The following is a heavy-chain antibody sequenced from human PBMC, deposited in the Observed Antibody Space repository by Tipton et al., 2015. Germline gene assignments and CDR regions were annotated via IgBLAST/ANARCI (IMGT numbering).Heavy chain of an antibody. CDR2: FRNSRTYI. CDR3: ATGRTLYGMAYTMDV. Sequence: SLRLSCVASGFSITSYTIVWVRQAPGKGLEWVSSFRNSRTYIYDADSVKGRFTISRDESKSTLFLQMNSLRAEDTAVYYCATGRTLYGMAYTMDVWGQGTTVTVSS. D-gene: IGHD1-1*01. CDR1: GFSITSYT. V-gene: IGHV3-21*04. J-gene: IGHJ6*02.